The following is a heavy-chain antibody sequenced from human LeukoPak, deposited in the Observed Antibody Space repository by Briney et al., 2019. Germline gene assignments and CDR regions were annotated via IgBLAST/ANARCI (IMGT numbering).Heavy chain of an antibody. CDR1: GFTFSSYG. J-gene: IGHJ4*02. CDR2: IRYDGSNK. V-gene: IGHV3-30*02. CDR3: VNVEQGNGYFDY. Sequence: GGSLRLSRAASGFTFSSYGMHWVRQAPGKGLEWVAFIRYDGSNKYYADSAKGRFTISRDNSKNTLYLQMNSLRAEDTAVYYCVNVEQGNGYFDYWGQGTLVTVSS. D-gene: IGHD7-27*01.